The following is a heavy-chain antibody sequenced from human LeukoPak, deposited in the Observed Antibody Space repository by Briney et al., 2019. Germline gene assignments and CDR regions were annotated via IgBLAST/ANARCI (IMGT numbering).Heavy chain of an antibody. CDR2: IRSKANSYAT. CDR3: TRLVGTVTQYYYYYYYMDV. Sequence: GGSLRLSCTASGFTFSGSAMHWVRQASGKGLEWVGRIRSKANSYATAYAASVKGRFTISRDDSKNTAYLQMNSLKTEDTAVYYCTRLVGTVTQYYYYYYYMDVWGKGTTVTVSS. D-gene: IGHD4-11*01. J-gene: IGHJ6*03. V-gene: IGHV3-73*01. CDR1: GFTFSGSA.